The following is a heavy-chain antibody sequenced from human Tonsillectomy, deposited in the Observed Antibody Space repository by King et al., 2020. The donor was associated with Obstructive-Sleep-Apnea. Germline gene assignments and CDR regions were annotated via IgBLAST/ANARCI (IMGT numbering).Heavy chain of an antibody. CDR3: ARERGKKWLAQGNY. Sequence: VQLVESWGGVVQPGRSLRLSCAASGFTFSSYAMHWVRQAPGKGLEWVAVISYDGSNKYYPDSVKGRFTISRDNSKNTLYLQMNSLRAEDTAVYYCARERGKKWLAQGNYWGQGTLVTVSS. J-gene: IGHJ4*02. CDR1: GFTFSSYA. V-gene: IGHV3-30*04. CDR2: ISYDGSNK. D-gene: IGHD6-19*01.